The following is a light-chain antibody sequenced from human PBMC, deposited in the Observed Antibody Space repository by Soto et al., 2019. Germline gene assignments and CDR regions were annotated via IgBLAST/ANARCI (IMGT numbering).Light chain of an antibody. CDR1: QSVSSNY. J-gene: IGKJ1*01. V-gene: IGKV3-20*01. CDR3: HRYGSSPRWT. CDR2: GAS. Sequence: EIVLTQSPGTLSLSPGERATLSCRASQSVSSNYLAWYQQKPGQAPRLLIYGASSRATGIPDRFSGSGSGTDFTLTISRLEPEDFAVYYCHRYGSSPRWTFGQGTRVEIK.